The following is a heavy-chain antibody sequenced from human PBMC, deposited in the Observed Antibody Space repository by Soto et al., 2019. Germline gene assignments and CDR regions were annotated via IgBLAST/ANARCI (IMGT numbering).Heavy chain of an antibody. CDR2: IIPIFGTA. CDR1: GGTFSSYA. CDR3: ARTRSWYKSFDY. D-gene: IGHD6-13*01. Sequence: GASVKVSCKASGGTFSSYAISWVRQAPGQGLEWMGGIIPIFGTANYAQKFQGRVTITADESTSTAYMELSSLRSEDTAVYYCARTRSWYKSFDYWGQGTLVTVSS. V-gene: IGHV1-69*13. J-gene: IGHJ4*02.